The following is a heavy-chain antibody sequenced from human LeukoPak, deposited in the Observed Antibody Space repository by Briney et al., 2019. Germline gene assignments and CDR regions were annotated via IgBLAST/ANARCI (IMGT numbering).Heavy chain of an antibody. CDR2: ISFNGRT. CDR1: GGSIGTYS. V-gene: IGHV4-59*01. CDR3: AREPTLTTFGY. Sequence: SETLSLTCTVPGGSIGTYSWSWIRQPPGKGLEWIGYISFNGRTNYNPSLQRRITMSVNTSKKQFSLKLTSVTAADTAVYYCAREPTLTTFGYWGQGTLVTVSS. D-gene: IGHD4-17*01. J-gene: IGHJ4*02.